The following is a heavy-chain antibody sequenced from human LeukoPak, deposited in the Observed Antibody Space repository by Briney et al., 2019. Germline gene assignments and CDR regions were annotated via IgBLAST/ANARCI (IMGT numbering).Heavy chain of an antibody. D-gene: IGHD6-13*01. CDR2: IWYDGSNK. CDR3: ARDLVAAAGPDYYYYGMDV. CDR1: GFTFSTYG. V-gene: IGHV3-33*01. Sequence: PGGSLRLSCAASGFTFSTYGMHWVRQAPGKGLEWVAVIWYDGSNKYYADSVKGRFTISRDNSKNTLYLQMNSLRAEDTAVYYCARDLVAAAGPDYYYYGMDVWGQGTTVTVS. J-gene: IGHJ6*02.